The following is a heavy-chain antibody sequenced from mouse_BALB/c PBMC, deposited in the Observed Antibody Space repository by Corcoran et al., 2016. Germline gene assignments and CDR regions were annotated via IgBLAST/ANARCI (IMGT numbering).Heavy chain of an antibody. V-gene: IGHV9-3-1*01. CDR2: INTYTGEP. Sequence: QIQLVQSGPELKKPGETVKISCKASGYTFTNYGMNWVKQAPGKGLKWMGWINTYTGEPTYADAFKGRFAFSLETSASTAYLQINNLKNEDTATYFCARGGLGYAGAMDYWGQGTSVTVSS. D-gene: IGHD2-2*01. J-gene: IGHJ4*01. CDR1: GYTFTNYG. CDR3: ARGGLGYAGAMDY.